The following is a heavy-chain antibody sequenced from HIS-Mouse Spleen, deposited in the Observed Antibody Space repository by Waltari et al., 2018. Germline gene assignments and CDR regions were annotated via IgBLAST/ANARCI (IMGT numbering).Heavy chain of an antibody. CDR2: ISWNSGSI. CDR1: GFTFAAYA. Sequence: EVQLVESGGGLVQPGRSLRLSCAASGFTFAAYAMHWVRQAPGKGLEWVSGISWNSGSIGYADSVKGRFTISRDNAKNSLYLQMNSLRAEDTALYYCAKDMGLRFLEWLFDYWGQGTLVTVSS. CDR3: AKDMGLRFLEWLFDY. V-gene: IGHV3-9*01. J-gene: IGHJ4*02. D-gene: IGHD3-3*01.